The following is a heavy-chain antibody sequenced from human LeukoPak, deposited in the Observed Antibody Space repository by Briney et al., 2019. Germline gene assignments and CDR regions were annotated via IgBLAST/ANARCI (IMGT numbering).Heavy chain of an antibody. V-gene: IGHV1-8*03. CDR3: ARGGATMVRGVIRYYMDV. CDR2: MNPNSGNT. J-gene: IGHJ6*03. CDR1: GYTFTSYD. Sequence: ASVKVSCKASGYTFTSYDINWVRQATGQGLEWMGWMNPNSGNTGYAQKFQGRVTITRNTSISTAYMELSSLRSEDTAAYYCARGGATMVRGVIRYYMDVWGKGTTVTVSS. D-gene: IGHD3-10*01.